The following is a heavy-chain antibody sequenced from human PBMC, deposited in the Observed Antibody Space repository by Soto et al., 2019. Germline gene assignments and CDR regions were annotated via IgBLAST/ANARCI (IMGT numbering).Heavy chain of an antibody. Sequence: PGGSLRLSCAASGFTFSSYGMHWVRQAPGKGLEWVAVISYDGSNKYYADSVKGRFTISRDNSKNTLYLQMNSLRAEDTAVYYCAKDTRYYDISGYYAVWGQGTLVTVSS. CDR1: GFTFSSYG. J-gene: IGHJ4*02. CDR2: ISYDGSNK. D-gene: IGHD3-22*01. V-gene: IGHV3-30*18. CDR3: AKDTRYYDISGYYAV.